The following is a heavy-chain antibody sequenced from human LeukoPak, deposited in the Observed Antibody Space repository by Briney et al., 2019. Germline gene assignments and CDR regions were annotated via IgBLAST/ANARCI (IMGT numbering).Heavy chain of an antibody. CDR2: INHSGST. J-gene: IGHJ4*02. V-gene: IGHV4-34*01. D-gene: IGHD2-2*03. CDR1: GGSFSGYY. CDR3: ARGRVDIVVVPAAMSRYFDY. Sequence: PSETLSLTCAVYGGSFSGYYWSWVRQPPGKGLEWIGEINHSGSTNYNPSLKSRVTISVDTSKNQFSLKLSFVTAADTAVYYCARGRVDIVVVPAAMSRYFDYWGQGTLVTVSS.